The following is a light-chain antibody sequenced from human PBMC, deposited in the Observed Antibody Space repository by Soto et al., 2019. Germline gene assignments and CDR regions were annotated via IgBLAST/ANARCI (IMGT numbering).Light chain of an antibody. CDR1: QSVSSNY. CDR3: QQYGSSPPGLT. V-gene: IGKV3-20*01. J-gene: IGKJ4*01. Sequence: EIVLTQSPGTLSLSPGERATLSCRASQSVSSNYLAWYQQKPGQAPRLLIYGASSRATGIPDRFSGSGSGTDFTLTISRLEPEDVAVYYCQQYGSSPPGLTFGGGTKVEIK. CDR2: GAS.